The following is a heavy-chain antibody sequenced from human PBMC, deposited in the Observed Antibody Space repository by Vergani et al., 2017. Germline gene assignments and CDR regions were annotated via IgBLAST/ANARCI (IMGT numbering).Heavy chain of an antibody. CDR1: GFSFGDYA. V-gene: IGHV3-49*04. J-gene: IGHJ2*01. CDR3: ANDQYDFCSGYPNLSPFEV. Sequence: EVQLVESGGGLVPPGRSLRLSCAASGFSFGDYAMTWVRQAPGKGLVWVAFIRNKAYGGTTEYAASVKGRFTFSRDNAKNSLYLQMDSLTAEATALYYCANDQYDFCSGYPNLSPFEVWGRGTLVTVSS. D-gene: IGHD3-3*01. CDR2: IRNKAYGGTT.